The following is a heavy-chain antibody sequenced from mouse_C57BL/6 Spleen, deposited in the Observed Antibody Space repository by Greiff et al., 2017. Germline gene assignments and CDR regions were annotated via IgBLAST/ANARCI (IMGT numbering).Heavy chain of an antibody. CDR2: IDPSDSET. CDR3: AREGEGFYDY. CDR1: GYTFTSYW. J-gene: IGHJ2*01. D-gene: IGHD3-3*01. V-gene: IGHV1-52*01. Sequence: QVQLQQPGAELVRPGSSVKLSCKASGYTFTSYWMHWVKQRPIQGLEWIGNIDPSDSETHYNQKFKDKATLTVDKSSSTAYMQLSSLTSEDSAVXYCAREGEGFYDYWGQGTTLTVSS.